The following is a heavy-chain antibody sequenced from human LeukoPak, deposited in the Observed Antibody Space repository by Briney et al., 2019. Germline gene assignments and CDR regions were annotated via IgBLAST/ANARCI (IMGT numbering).Heavy chain of an antibody. CDR2: ISTYNGNT. CDR3: ARDYSSGWPNFDY. J-gene: IGHJ4*02. Sequence: GASVKVSCKASGYTFTTYGISWVRQAPGQGLEWMGWISTYNGNTNHAQKLQGRVTMTTDTSTSTAYMELRSLRSDDTAVYYCARDYSSGWPNFDYWGQGTLVTVSS. D-gene: IGHD6-19*01. CDR1: GYTFTTYG. V-gene: IGHV1-18*01.